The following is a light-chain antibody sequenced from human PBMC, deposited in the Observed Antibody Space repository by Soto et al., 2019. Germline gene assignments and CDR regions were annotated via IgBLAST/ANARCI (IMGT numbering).Light chain of an antibody. J-gene: IGKJ1*01. V-gene: IGKV3-20*01. CDR3: QQYGGSQGT. CDR2: GAS. CDR1: QSVSSSY. Sequence: EIVLTQSPGTLSLSPGERATLSCRASQSVSSSYLAWYQQKPGQAPRLLIYGASNRATGLPDRFSGSGSGTDFTLTISRLEPEDFAVYYCQQYGGSQGTFGQGTKVDI.